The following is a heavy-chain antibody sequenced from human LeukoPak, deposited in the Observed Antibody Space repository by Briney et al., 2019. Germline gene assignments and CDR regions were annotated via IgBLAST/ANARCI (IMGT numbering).Heavy chain of an antibody. CDR2: IYTSGST. CDR3: TRDTGTTGEVKFDP. V-gene: IGHV4-4*07. J-gene: IGHJ5*02. Sequence: GSLRLSCAASGFTFSSYEMNWVRQAPGKGLEWIGRIYTSGSTTYNPSLKSRVTMSVDTSKSQFSLNLMSVTAADTAVYYCTRDTGTTGEVKFDPWGQGTLVTVSS. CDR1: GFTFSSYE. D-gene: IGHD4-17*01.